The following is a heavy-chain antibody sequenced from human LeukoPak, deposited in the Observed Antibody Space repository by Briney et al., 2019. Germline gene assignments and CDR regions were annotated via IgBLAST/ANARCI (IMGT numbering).Heavy chain of an antibody. Sequence: PSETLSLTCTVSSGSINNYYWSWIRQPPGKGLEWIGYIYYSGSTNYNPSLESRVTISVDTSKNQFSLKLSSVTAADTAVYYCARHRVGCFYYYGMDVWGQGSTVTVSS. V-gene: IGHV4-59*08. J-gene: IGHJ6*02. CDR2: IYYSGST. CDR3: ARHRVGCFYYYGMDV. CDR1: SGSINNYY.